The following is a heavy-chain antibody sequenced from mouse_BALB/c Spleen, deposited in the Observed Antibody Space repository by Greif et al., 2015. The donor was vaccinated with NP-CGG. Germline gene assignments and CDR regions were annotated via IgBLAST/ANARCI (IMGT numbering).Heavy chain of an antibody. Sequence: EVQLQQSGPELVKPGASVKMSCKASGYTFTSYVMHWVKQKPGQGLEWIGYINPYNDGTKYNEKFKGKATLTSDKSSSTAYMELSSLTSEDSAVYYCARGAYDGYAHFAYWGQGTLVTVSA. J-gene: IGHJ3*01. D-gene: IGHD2-3*01. CDR3: ARGAYDGYAHFAY. CDR2: INPYNDGT. CDR1: GYTFTSYV. V-gene: IGHV1-14*01.